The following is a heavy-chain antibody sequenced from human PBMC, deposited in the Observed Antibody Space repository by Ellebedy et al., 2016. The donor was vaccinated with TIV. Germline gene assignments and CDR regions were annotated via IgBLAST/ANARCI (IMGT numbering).Heavy chain of an antibody. CDR1: GFIFSHYG. CDR3: TRQGENSLGYYYPY. D-gene: IGHD3-22*01. V-gene: IGHV3-73*01. CDR2: IRPKASNYAT. Sequence: GGSLRLXXAASGFIFSHYGMQWVRQVSGKGLEWVGRIRPKASNYATTYSESVKGRFTITRDDSKNTAYLEMNSLTAEDTAVYYCTRQGENSLGYYYPYWGRGTLVTVSS. J-gene: IGHJ4*02.